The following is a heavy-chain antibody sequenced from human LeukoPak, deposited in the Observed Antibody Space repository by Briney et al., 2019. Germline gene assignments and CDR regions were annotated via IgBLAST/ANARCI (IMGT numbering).Heavy chain of an antibody. D-gene: IGHD1-26*01. J-gene: IGHJ2*01. V-gene: IGHV3-23*01. CDR3: ATPLGGSYGDWYFDL. Sequence: TGGSLRLSCAASGFTFSSYAMSWVRQAPGKGLEWVSAISGSGGSTYYADSVKGRFTTSRDNSKNTLYLRMNSLRAEDTAVYYCATPLGGSYGDWYFDLWGRGTLVTVSS. CDR2: ISGSGGST. CDR1: GFTFSSYA.